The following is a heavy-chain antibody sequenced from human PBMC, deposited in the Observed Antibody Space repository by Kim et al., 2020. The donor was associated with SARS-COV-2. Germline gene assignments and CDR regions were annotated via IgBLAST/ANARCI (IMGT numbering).Heavy chain of an antibody. V-gene: IGHV4-39*02. CDR2: IYYSGST. D-gene: IGHD3-22*01. CDR1: GCSISSSSYY. CDR3: ARDNYYDSSGYSFFDY. Sequence: SETLSLTCTVSGCSISSSSYYWGWIRQPPGKGLEWIGSIYYSGSTYYNPSLKSRVTISVDTSKNQFSLKLSSVTAADTAVYYCARDNYYDSSGYSFFDYWGQGTLVTVSS. J-gene: IGHJ4*02.